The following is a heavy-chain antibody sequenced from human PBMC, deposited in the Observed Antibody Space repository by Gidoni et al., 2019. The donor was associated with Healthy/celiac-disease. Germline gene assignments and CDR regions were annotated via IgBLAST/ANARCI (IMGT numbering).Heavy chain of an antibody. Sequence: EVQLVESGGVVVQPGGSLRLSCPASGFPFDDYTMHWVRQAPGKGLEWVSLISWDGGSTYYADSVKGRFTISRDNSKNSLYLQMNSLRTEDTALYYCAKGSRGSGWYGRGLFDYWGQGTLVTVSS. J-gene: IGHJ4*02. CDR2: ISWDGGST. CDR3: AKGSRGSGWYGRGLFDY. CDR1: GFPFDDYT. V-gene: IGHV3-43*01. D-gene: IGHD6-19*01.